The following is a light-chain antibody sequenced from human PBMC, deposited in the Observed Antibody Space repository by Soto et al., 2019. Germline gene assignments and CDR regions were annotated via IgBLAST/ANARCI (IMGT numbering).Light chain of an antibody. CDR1: SSDVGGYNY. V-gene: IGLV2-14*01. Sequence: QSALTQPASVSGSPGQSITISCTGTSSDVGGYNYVSWYQQHPGKAPKLMIYEVSNRPSGVSNRFSGSKSGNTASLTISGLQAEDEADYYCSSDTSSSTLDVFGGGTKLTVL. CDR3: SSDTSSSTLDV. J-gene: IGLJ3*02. CDR2: EVS.